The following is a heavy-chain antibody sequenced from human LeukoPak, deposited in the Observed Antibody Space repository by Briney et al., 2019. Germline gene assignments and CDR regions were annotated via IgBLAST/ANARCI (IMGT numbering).Heavy chain of an antibody. CDR2: INHSGST. CDR3: AGSRYSSGWYRVDP. D-gene: IGHD6-19*01. V-gene: IGHV4-34*01. J-gene: IGHJ5*02. Sequence: SETLSLTCTVSGGSISSYYWSWIRQPPGKGLEWIGEINHSGSTNYNPSLKSRVTISVDTSKNQFSLKLSSVTAADTAVYYCAGSRYSSGWYRVDPWGQGTLVTVSS. CDR1: GGSISSYY.